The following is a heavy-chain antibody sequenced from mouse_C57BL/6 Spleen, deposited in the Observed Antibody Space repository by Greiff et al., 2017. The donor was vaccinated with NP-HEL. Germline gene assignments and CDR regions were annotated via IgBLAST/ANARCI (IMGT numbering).Heavy chain of an antibody. D-gene: IGHD2-4*01. J-gene: IGHJ2*01. CDR1: GYTFTSYW. Sequence: QVQLQQSGAELVMPGASVKLSCKASGYTFTSYWMHWVKQRPGQGLEWIGEIDPSDSYTNYNQKFKGKSTLTVDKSSSTAYMQLSSLTSEDSAVYYCSRGDYDWYFDDWGQGTTLTVAS. CDR3: SRGDYDWYFDD. V-gene: IGHV1-69*01. CDR2: IDPSDSYT.